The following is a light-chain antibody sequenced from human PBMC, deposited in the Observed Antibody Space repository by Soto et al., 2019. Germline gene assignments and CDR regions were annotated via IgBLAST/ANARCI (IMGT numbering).Light chain of an antibody. CDR1: QSVSSY. J-gene: IGKJ1*01. Sequence: EIVFTQSPLTLSLSPGERATLSCRASQSVSSYLAWYQQKPGQAPRLLIYDASNRATGIPARFSGSGSGTDFTLTISSLEPEDFGVYYCQQYNNWPPRTFGQGTKVDIK. V-gene: IGKV3-11*01. CDR3: QQYNNWPPRT. CDR2: DAS.